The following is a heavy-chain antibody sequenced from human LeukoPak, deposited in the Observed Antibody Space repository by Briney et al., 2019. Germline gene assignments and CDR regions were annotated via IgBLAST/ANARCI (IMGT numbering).Heavy chain of an antibody. CDR2: TYTGGNS. Sequence: GGSLRLSCAASGFTFSNAYMNWVRQAPGEGLEWVSVTYTGGNSYYADSVKGRFIISRDISKNTLYLQMNSLRAEDSALYYCARGGRGSAAVVAPRSFDIWGQGTMVTVSS. D-gene: IGHD3-22*01. CDR1: GFTFSNAY. CDR3: ARGGRGSAAVVAPRSFDI. J-gene: IGHJ3*02. V-gene: IGHV3-53*01.